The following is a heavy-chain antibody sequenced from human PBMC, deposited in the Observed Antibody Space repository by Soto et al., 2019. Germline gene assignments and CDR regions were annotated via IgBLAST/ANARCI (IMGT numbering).Heavy chain of an antibody. CDR1: GFTFSSYG. Sequence: GGSLRLSCAASGFTFSSYGMHWVRQAPGKGLEWVAVIWYDGSNKYYADSVKGRFTISRDNSKNTLYLQMNSLRAEDTAVYYCARDAPPEKYYDYVWEPSYFDYWGQGTLVTVSS. V-gene: IGHV3-33*08. J-gene: IGHJ4*02. D-gene: IGHD3-16*01. CDR2: IWYDGSNK. CDR3: ARDAPPEKYYDYVWEPSYFDY.